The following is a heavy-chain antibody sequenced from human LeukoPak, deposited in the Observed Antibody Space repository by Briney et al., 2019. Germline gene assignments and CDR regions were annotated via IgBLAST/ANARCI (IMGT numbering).Heavy chain of an antibody. CDR2: INHSGST. D-gene: IGHD2-2*01. CDR3: ARGMRYCSSTSCYLRRDDAFDI. Sequence: SETLSLTCAVYGGSFSGYYWSWLRQPPGKGLEWIGEINHSGSTNYNPSLKSRVTISVDTSKNQFSLKLSSVTAADTAVYYCARGMRYCSSTSCYLRRDDAFDIWGQGTTVTVSS. CDR1: GGSFSGYY. J-gene: IGHJ3*02. V-gene: IGHV4-34*01.